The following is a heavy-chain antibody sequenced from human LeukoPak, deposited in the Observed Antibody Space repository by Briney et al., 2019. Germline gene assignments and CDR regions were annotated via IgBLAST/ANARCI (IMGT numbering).Heavy chain of an antibody. Sequence: GGSLRLSCAASGFTFSAYWMHWVRQAPGKGLVWVSRINSYGSTTNYADSVKGRFTISRDNAKNTLYLQMNSLRAEDTAVYYCARGDDFLTLTTDYWGQGTLVTVSS. D-gene: IGHD3-9*01. CDR3: ARGDDFLTLTTDY. CDR2: INSYGSTT. J-gene: IGHJ4*02. V-gene: IGHV3-74*01. CDR1: GFTFSAYW.